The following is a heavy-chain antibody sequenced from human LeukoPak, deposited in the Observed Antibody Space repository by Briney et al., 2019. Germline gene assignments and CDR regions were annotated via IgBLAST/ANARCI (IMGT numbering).Heavy chain of an antibody. D-gene: IGHD6-6*01. CDR3: ARGPNSNWSGLDF. V-gene: IGHV3-74*01. J-gene: IGHJ4*02. Sequence: GGSLRLSCTASGFSFSGHWMHWARQLPGKGLVWVSRISPTGSTISYADSVKGRFTVSRDNAKNTLYLQVNNLRAEDTAVYYCARGPNSNWSGLDFWGQGTLLTVSS. CDR2: ISPTGSTI. CDR1: GFSFSGHW.